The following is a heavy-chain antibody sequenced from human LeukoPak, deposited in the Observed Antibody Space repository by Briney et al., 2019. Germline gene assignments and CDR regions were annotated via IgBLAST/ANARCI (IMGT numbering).Heavy chain of an antibody. D-gene: IGHD2-21*02. J-gene: IGHJ5*02. V-gene: IGHV5-51*01. CDR1: GYSFTSYW. Sequence: GESLKISCKGSGYSFTSYWIGWVRQMPGKGLEWMGIIYPGDSDTRYSPSFQGQVTISADKSISTAYLQWSSLKASDTAMYYCARQAVVTAQHNWFDPWGQGTLVTVSS. CDR2: IYPGDSDT. CDR3: ARQAVVTAQHNWFDP.